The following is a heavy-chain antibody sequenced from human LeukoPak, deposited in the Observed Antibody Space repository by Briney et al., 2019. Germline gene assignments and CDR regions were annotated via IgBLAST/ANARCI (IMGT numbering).Heavy chain of an antibody. V-gene: IGHV4-38-2*02. D-gene: IGHD6-13*01. Sequence: ASETLSLTCTVSGNSISSGYYWDWIRQPPGKGLQWIGSVYHSGSTYYNPSLKSRITISVDTSKNQFSLKLSSVTAADTAVYYCARNWYGSSWSEQIYYFDYWGQGTLVTVSS. CDR1: GNSISSGYY. CDR3: ARNWYGSSWSEQIYYFDY. J-gene: IGHJ4*02. CDR2: VYHSGST.